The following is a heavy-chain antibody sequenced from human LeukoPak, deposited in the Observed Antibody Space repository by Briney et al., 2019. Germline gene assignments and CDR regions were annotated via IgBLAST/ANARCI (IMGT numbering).Heavy chain of an antibody. V-gene: IGHV3-23*01. CDR2: IRGSGGST. Sequence: GGSLRLTCAASGFTFSSYAMSWVRQAPGKGLEWVSAIRGSGGSTYYADSVKGRFTISRDNSKNTLFLQMNSLRGEDTAVYYCAKAGSGYDLLDYWGQGTLVTVSS. CDR3: AKAGSGYDLLDY. D-gene: IGHD5-12*01. J-gene: IGHJ4*02. CDR1: GFTFSSYA.